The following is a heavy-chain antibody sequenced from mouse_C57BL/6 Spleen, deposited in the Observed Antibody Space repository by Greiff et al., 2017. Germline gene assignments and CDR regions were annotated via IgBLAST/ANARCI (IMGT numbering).Heavy chain of an antibody. D-gene: IGHD2-4*01. CDR2: IDPNSGGT. CDR3: ARSYDYDWEPYCAMDY. V-gene: IGHV1-72*01. CDR1: GYTFTSYW. J-gene: IGHJ4*01. Sequence: QVQLQQPGAELVKPGASVKLSCKASGYTFTSYWMHWVKQRPGRGLEWIGRIDPNSGGTKYNEKFKGKATVTVDKPSSTAYMQLSSLTSEVSAVYYCARSYDYDWEPYCAMDYWGPGTSVTVSS.